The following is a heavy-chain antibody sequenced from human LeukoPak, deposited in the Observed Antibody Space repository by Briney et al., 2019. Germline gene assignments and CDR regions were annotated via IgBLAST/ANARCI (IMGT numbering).Heavy chain of an antibody. V-gene: IGHV4-38-2*02. Sequence: SETLSLTCTVSGYSISSGYYWGWIRQPPGKGLEWIGSIYHSGSTYYNPSLKSRVTISVDKSKNQFSLGLSSVTAADTAVYYCARDLGTVTTDYYYYKDVWGKGTTVTVSS. CDR3: ARDLGTVTTDYYYYKDV. D-gene: IGHD4-17*01. J-gene: IGHJ6*03. CDR1: GYSISSGYY. CDR2: IYHSGST.